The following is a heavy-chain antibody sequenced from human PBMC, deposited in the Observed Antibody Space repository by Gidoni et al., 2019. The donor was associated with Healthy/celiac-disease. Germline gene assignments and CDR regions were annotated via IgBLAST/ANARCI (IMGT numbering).Heavy chain of an antibody. D-gene: IGHD4-17*01. J-gene: IGHJ5*02. CDR2: ISAYNGNT. CDR1: ASTFTSYG. V-gene: IGHV1-18*01. Sequence: QVQLVQSAAEVKKPVASVKVSCKASASTFTSYGISLVRQAPGQGLEWMGWISAYNGNTNYAQKLQGRVTMTTDTSTSTAYMELRSLRSDDTAVYYCAREPHTVTSPNWFDPWGQGTLVTVSS. CDR3: AREPHTVTSPNWFDP.